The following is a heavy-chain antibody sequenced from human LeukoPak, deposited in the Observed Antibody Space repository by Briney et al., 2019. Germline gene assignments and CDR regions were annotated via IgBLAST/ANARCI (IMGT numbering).Heavy chain of an antibody. CDR3: ARGFLGGTDQYFDS. V-gene: IGHV3-23*01. CDR1: GFTFGNYW. Sequence: GGSLRLSCAASGFTFGNYWMTWVRQAPGKGPEWVSTIGGGGPTTDYADSVKDRFTISRDNSKNTLYLQMNSLRAEDTAVYFCARGFLGGTDQYFDSWGQGTLVTVSS. D-gene: IGHD6-19*01. J-gene: IGHJ4*02. CDR2: IGGGGPTT.